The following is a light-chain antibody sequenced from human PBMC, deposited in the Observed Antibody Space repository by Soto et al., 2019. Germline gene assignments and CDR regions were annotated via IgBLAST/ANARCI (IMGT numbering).Light chain of an antibody. CDR2: DAS. V-gene: IGKV3-11*01. CDR1: QSVSSY. Sequence: EIVLTQSPATLSLSPGGRATLSCRASQSVSSYLAWYQQKPGQAPRLLIYDASNRATGIPARFSGSGSGTDFTLTISSLEPEDFAVYYCQQRSNWRGYTFGQGTKLEIK. CDR3: QQRSNWRGYT. J-gene: IGKJ2*01.